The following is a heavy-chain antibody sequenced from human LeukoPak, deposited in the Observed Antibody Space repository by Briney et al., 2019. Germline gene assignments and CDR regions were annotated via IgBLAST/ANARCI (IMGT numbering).Heavy chain of an antibody. Sequence: SETLSLTCTVSGGAISNYYWSWIRQPPGKGLEWIGYIYSSGSTNYNPSLESRVTISVDTSKNQFSLKLSSVTAADTALYYCARHGSSRSTLNYWGQGTLVTVSS. CDR2: IYSSGST. CDR3: ARHGSSRSTLNY. CDR1: GGAISNYY. J-gene: IGHJ4*02. D-gene: IGHD2-15*01. V-gene: IGHV4-59*08.